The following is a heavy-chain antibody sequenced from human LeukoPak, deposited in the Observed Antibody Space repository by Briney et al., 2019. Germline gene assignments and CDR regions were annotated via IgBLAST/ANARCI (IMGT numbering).Heavy chain of an antibody. D-gene: IGHD3-10*01. V-gene: IGHV4-61*02. J-gene: IGHJ4*02. CDR1: GDSISSGDYY. CDR3: ARRYYYGSGSYYKPPHYFDY. CDR2: ISSSGST. Sequence: PSETLSLTCTVSGDSISSGDYYWSWIRQPAGKGLEWIGRISSSGSTNYNPSLKSRVTISVDTSKNQFSLKLSSVTAADTAVYYCARRYYYGSGSYYKPPHYFDYWGQGTLVTVSS.